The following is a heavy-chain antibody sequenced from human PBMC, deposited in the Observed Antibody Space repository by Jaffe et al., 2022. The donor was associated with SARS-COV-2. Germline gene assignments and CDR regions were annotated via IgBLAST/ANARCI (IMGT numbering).Heavy chain of an antibody. CDR3: ARDDRSIAARHRVYYYGMDV. J-gene: IGHJ6*02. CDR1: GFTFSSYG. CDR2: IWYDGSNK. D-gene: IGHD6-6*01. V-gene: IGHV3-33*01. Sequence: QVQLVESGGGVVQPGRSLRLSCAASGFTFSSYGMHWVRQAPGKGLEWVAVIWYDGSNKYYADSVKGRFTISRDNSKNTLYLQMNSLRAEDTAVYYCARDDRSIAARHRVYYYGMDVWGQGTTVTVSS.